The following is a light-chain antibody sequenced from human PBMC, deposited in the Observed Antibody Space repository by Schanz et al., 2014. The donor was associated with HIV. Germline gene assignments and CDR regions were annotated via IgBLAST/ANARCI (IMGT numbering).Light chain of an antibody. Sequence: SVLTQPPSVSGAPGQRVTISCTGTRSNIGTGFDVHWYQLLPGTAPRLLIRNNDVRPSGVPDRFSASKSGTSASLVISGLQSEDEGDYFCQSFDTNLSAVVFGGGTKLTVL. CDR1: RSNIGTGFD. CDR3: QSFDTNLSAVV. J-gene: IGLJ2*01. V-gene: IGLV1-40*01. CDR2: NND.